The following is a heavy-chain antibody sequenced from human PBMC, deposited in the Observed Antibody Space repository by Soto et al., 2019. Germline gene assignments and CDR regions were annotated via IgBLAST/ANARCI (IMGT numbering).Heavy chain of an antibody. J-gene: IGHJ6*02. V-gene: IGHV4-59*01. Sequence: SETLSLTCFVSGVSISSYYWSWIRQPPGKGLEWIGYIYYSGSTNYNPSLKSRVTISVDTSKNQFSLKLSSVTAADTAVYYCANTADCSSTSCSPYYYYGMDVWGQGTTCTVSS. CDR3: ANTADCSSTSCSPYYYYGMDV. CDR2: IYYSGST. D-gene: IGHD2-2*01. CDR1: GVSISSYY.